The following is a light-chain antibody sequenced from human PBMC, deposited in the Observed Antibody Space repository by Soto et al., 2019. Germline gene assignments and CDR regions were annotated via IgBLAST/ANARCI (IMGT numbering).Light chain of an antibody. V-gene: IGKV1-5*01. Sequence: DFPMTQSPSTVSASVGDRVTITCRASQSISSWLAWYQQKPGKAPKLLIYDASSLESGVPSRFSGSGSGTEFTLTISSLQPDDFATYYCQQYNSYWTFGQGTKVDIK. CDR2: DAS. CDR1: QSISSW. J-gene: IGKJ1*01. CDR3: QQYNSYWT.